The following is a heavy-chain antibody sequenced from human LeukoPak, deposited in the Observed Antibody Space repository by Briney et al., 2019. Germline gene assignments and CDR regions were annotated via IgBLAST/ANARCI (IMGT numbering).Heavy chain of an antibody. CDR2: ISGSGGST. CDR1: GFTFSSYA. CDR3: AKGGCRGGSCYGAAFDI. Sequence: PGGSLRLSCAASGFTFSSYAMSWVRQAPGKGLEWVSVISGSGGSTYYADSVKGRFTISRDNSKNTLYLQMNSLRAEDTAVYYCAKGGCRGGSCYGAAFDIWGQGTMVTVSS. J-gene: IGHJ3*02. D-gene: IGHD2-15*01. V-gene: IGHV3-23*01.